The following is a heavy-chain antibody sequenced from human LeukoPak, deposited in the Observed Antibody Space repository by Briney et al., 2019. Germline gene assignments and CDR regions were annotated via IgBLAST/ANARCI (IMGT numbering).Heavy chain of an antibody. Sequence: GASVKVSCKASGYTFTSYYMHWVRQAPGQGLEWMGIINPSGGSTSYAQKFQGRVTMTRDTSASTVYMELSSLRSEDTAVYYCARDGYGATPFDPWGQGTLVTVSS. CDR1: GYTFTSYY. CDR2: INPSGGST. J-gene: IGHJ5*02. CDR3: ARDGYGATPFDP. V-gene: IGHV1-46*01. D-gene: IGHD4-17*01.